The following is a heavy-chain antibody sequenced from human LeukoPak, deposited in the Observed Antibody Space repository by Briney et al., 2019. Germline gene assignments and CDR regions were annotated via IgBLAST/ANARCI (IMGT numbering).Heavy chain of an antibody. Sequence: LPGGSLRLSCAASGFTFSSYAMSWVRQAPGEGLEWVSAISGSGGSTYYADSVKGRFTISRDNSKNTLYLQMNSLRAEDTAVYYCAKDSRAHCGGCEFDIWGQGTMVTVSS. CDR3: AKDSRAHCGGCEFDI. V-gene: IGHV3-23*01. CDR1: GFTFSSYA. D-gene: IGHD2-21*01. CDR2: ISGSGGST. J-gene: IGHJ3*02.